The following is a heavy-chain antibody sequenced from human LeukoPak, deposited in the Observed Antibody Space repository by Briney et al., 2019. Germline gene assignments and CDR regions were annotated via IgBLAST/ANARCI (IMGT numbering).Heavy chain of an antibody. CDR2: IIPICGIA. V-gene: IGHV1-69*04. Sequence: SVKVSCKASGGTFSSYAISWVRQAPGQGLEWMGRIIPICGIANYAQKFQGRVTITADKSTSTAYMELSSLRSEDTAVYYCAREGSGYDPLRPYYYYGMDVWGQGTTVTVSS. CDR1: GGTFSSYA. J-gene: IGHJ6*02. D-gene: IGHD5-12*01. CDR3: AREGSGYDPLRPYYYYGMDV.